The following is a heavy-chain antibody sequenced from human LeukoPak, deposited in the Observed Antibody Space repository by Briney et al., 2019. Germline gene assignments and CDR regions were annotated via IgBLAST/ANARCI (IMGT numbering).Heavy chain of an antibody. V-gene: IGHV1-18*01. CDR1: GYTFNSYS. CDR3: ARDGFRGPSDY. Sequence: ASVKVSCKASGYTFNSYSINWVRQAPGQGLEWMGSINAYNGNTNYAQKVQGRVTMTTDTSTSTAYVELRSLRSDDTALYYCARDGFRGPSDYWGQGTLVTVSS. J-gene: IGHJ4*02. CDR2: INAYNGNT. D-gene: IGHD3-16*01.